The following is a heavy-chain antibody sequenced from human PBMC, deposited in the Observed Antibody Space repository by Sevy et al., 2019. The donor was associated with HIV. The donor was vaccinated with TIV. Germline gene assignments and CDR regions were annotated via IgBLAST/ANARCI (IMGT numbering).Heavy chain of an antibody. CDR3: ATTRTERNWYWESFYYYYAMDV. CDR2: FDPQHGRT. D-gene: IGHD6-13*01. V-gene: IGHV1-24*01. CDR1: GDSLTELS. Sequence: ASVKVSCKVSGDSLTELSMLWVRQAPGKGLEWMGGFDPQHGRTIYAQKFEARVTMTEDKSAETAYMELTSLKFEDTAVYFCATTRTERNWYWESFYYYYAMDVWGQGTSVTVSS. J-gene: IGHJ6*02.